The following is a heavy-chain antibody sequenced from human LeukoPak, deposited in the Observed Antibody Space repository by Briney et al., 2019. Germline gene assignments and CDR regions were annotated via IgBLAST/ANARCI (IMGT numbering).Heavy chain of an antibody. Sequence: PGGSLRLSCAASGFTFSSYAMSWVRQAPGKGLEWVSAISGSGGSTYYADSVKGRFTISRDNSKNTLYLQMNSLRAEDTAVYYYAKVRYSGSYQYYFDYWGQGTLVTVSS. CDR1: GFTFSSYA. V-gene: IGHV3-23*01. CDR3: AKVRYSGSYQYYFDY. J-gene: IGHJ4*02. CDR2: ISGSGGST. D-gene: IGHD1-26*01.